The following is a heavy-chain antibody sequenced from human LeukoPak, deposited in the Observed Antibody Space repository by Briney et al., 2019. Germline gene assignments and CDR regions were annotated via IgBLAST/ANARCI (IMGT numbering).Heavy chain of an antibody. J-gene: IGHJ4*02. CDR2: IKQDGSEK. CDR3: ARENYYYDNTGYTTFDY. Sequence: GGSLRLSCAASGFTFSSYWMSWVRQAPGKGLEWVANIKQDGSEKYYVDSVKGRFTISRDNAKNSLYLQMNSLRAEDTAVYYCARENYYYDNTGYTTFDYWGQGTLVTVSS. CDR1: GFTFSSYW. V-gene: IGHV3-7*01. D-gene: IGHD3-22*01.